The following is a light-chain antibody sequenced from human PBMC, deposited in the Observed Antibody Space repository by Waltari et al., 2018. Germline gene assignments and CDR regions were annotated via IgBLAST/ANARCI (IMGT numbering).Light chain of an antibody. CDR2: DVT. V-gene: IGLV2-8*01. Sequence: QSALTQPPSASGSPGQSVTISCTGTSSDLGGYNYVSWYQQHPGQVPKRMIYDVTKRPSGVPDRCSGSKSGNTASLTVSGLQAEDEADYYCCSYVGSNNDVFGGGTKLTVL. CDR1: SSDLGGYNY. J-gene: IGLJ3*02. CDR3: CSYVGSNNDV.